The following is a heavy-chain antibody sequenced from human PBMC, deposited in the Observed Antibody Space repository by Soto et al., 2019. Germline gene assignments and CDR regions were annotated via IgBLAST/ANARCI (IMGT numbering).Heavy chain of an antibody. CDR2: IKQDGSEN. D-gene: IGHD2-15*01. Sequence: GGSLRLSCAASGFTFSNYWMSWVRQAPGEGLEWVANIKQDGSENSYVDSVKGRFTISRDNAKNSVYLQMNSLRAEDTAVYYCARGRYCSGGRCYFDYWGQGTPVTVS. CDR3: ARGRYCSGGRCYFDY. CDR1: GFTFSNYW. V-gene: IGHV3-7*04. J-gene: IGHJ4*02.